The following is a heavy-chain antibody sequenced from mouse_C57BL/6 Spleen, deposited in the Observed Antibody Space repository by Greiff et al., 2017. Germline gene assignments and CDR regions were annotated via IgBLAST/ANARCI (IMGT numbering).Heavy chain of an antibody. CDR3: TRGSSLPLFDY. V-gene: IGHV5-9-1*02. CDR1: GFTFSSYA. CDR2: ISSGGDYI. J-gene: IGHJ2*01. Sequence: EVKLVESGAGLVKPGGSLKLSCAASGFTFSSYAMSWVRQTPEKRLEWVAYISSGGDYIYYADTVKGRFTISRDNARNTLYLQMSSLKSEDTAMYYCTRGSSLPLFDYWGQGTTLTVSS. D-gene: IGHD1-1*01.